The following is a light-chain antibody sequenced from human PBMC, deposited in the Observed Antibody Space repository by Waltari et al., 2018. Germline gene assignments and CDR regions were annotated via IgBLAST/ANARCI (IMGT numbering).Light chain of an antibody. CDR1: QSVGSS. CDR3: HQTNSFPIT. V-gene: IGKV6-21*02. Sequence: EIVLTQSPDLQSVTPKETVTITCRASQSVGSSLHWYQQKPNQSPKLLIEYASQSISGVPSRFSGSGSGTDFTLTIDSLEPEDVATYYCHQTNSFPITFGQGTRLEIK. CDR2: YAS. J-gene: IGKJ5*01.